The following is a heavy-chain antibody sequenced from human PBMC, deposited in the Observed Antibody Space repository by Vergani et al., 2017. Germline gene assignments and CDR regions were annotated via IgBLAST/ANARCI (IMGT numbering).Heavy chain of an antibody. CDR2: ISWNSGSI. J-gene: IGHJ5*02. Sequence: EVQLVESGGVVVQPGRSLRLSCAASGFTFDDYAMHWVRQAPGKGLEWVSGISWNSGSIGYADSVKGRFTISRDNAKNSLYLQMNSLRAEDTALYYCAKGPYSNYVGWFDPWGQGTLVTVSS. D-gene: IGHD4-11*01. CDR3: AKGPYSNYVGWFDP. V-gene: IGHV3-9*01. CDR1: GFTFDDYA.